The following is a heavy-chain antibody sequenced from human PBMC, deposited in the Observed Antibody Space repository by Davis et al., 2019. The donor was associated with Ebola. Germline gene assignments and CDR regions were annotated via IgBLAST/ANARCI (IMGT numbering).Heavy chain of an antibody. J-gene: IGHJ6*02. CDR3: AREAAALYYYGMDV. CDR2: IPSDGSYK. D-gene: IGHD6-13*01. V-gene: IGHV3-33*08. Sequence: GGSLRLSCAASGFTFNYYAMSWVRQAPGKGLEWAAVIPSDGSYKYYADSVKGRFTISRDNAKNTLYLQMNSLRAEDTAVYYCAREAAALYYYGMDVWGQGTTVTVSS. CDR1: GFTFNYYA.